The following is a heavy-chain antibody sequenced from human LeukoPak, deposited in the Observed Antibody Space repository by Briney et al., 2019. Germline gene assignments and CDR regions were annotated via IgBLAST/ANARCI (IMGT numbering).Heavy chain of an antibody. V-gene: IGHV4-31*03. CDR2: IYYSGST. D-gene: IGHD5-18*01. CDR1: GGSISSGGYY. Sequence: SETLSLTCTVSGGSISSGGYYWSWIRQHPGKGLEWIGYIYYSGSTYYNPSLKSRVTISVDTSKNQFSLKLSSVTAADTAVYYCARVWDVDTAMVYWYFDLWGRGTLVTVSS. J-gene: IGHJ2*01. CDR3: ARVWDVDTAMVYWYFDL.